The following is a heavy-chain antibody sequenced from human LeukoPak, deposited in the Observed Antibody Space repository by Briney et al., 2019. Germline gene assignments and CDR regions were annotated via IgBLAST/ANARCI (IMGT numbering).Heavy chain of an antibody. V-gene: IGHV3-23*01. Sequence: GGSLRLSCAASGFTCSSYAMSWVRQAPGKGLEWVSAISGSGGSTYYADSVKGRFTISRDNSKNTLYLQMNSLRAEDTAVYYCAKNSYYDFWSGYYTYYFDYWGQGTLVTVSS. J-gene: IGHJ4*02. D-gene: IGHD3-3*01. CDR3: AKNSYYDFWSGYYTYYFDY. CDR1: GFTCSSYA. CDR2: ISGSGGST.